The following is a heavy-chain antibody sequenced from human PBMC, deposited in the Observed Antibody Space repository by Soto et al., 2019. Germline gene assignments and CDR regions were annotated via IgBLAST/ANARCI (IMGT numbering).Heavy chain of an antibody. J-gene: IGHJ6*02. D-gene: IGHD3-3*02. Sequence: SVKVSCKASGYTVTSSNINSVRLAVGEAGESMGWMNPNSGNTGYAQKFQGRVTMTRNTSISTAYMELSSLRSEDTAVYYCARASARIFGVVLYYYYYGMDVWGQGIPVTVS. CDR1: GYTVTSSN. V-gene: IGHV1-8*01. CDR3: ARASARIFGVVLYYYYYGMDV. CDR2: MNPNSGNT.